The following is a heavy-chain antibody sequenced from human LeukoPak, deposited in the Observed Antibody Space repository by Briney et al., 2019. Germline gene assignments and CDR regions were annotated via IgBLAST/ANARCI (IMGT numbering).Heavy chain of an antibody. CDR2: IYYSGST. CDR1: GGSISSYY. Sequence: SETLSLTCTVSGGSISSYYWSWIRQPPGKGLEWIGYIYYSGSTNYNPSLKSRVTISVDTSKNQFSLKLSSVTAADTAVYYCARDRGLGGYGPFDYWGQGTLVTVSS. V-gene: IGHV4-59*01. D-gene: IGHD5-12*01. J-gene: IGHJ4*02. CDR3: ARDRGLGGYGPFDY.